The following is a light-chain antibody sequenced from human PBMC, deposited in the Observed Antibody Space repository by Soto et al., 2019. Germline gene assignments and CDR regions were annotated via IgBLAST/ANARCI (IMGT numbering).Light chain of an antibody. J-gene: IGKJ1*01. CDR3: QQYNDWPRT. Sequence: EIVLTQSPATLSLSPGERATLSCRASQSVSSSYLAWYQQKPGQAPTLLIYGASTRATGIPDRFSGSGSGTEFTLTISSLQSEDFAVYYCQQYNDWPRTFGQGTKVDI. CDR2: GAS. CDR1: QSVSSSY. V-gene: IGKV3D-15*01.